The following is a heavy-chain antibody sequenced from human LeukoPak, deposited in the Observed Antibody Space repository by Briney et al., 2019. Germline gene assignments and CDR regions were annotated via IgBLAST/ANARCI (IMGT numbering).Heavy chain of an antibody. V-gene: IGHV4-4*09. CDR3: ARVTATYDWFDP. D-gene: IGHD2-21*02. J-gene: IGHJ5*02. CDR1: GGSISSYY. CDR2: IYSSGST. Sequence: SETLSLTCTVSGGSISSYYWSWIRQPPGKGLEWIGYIYSSGSTNYNPSLKSRVTISVDTSKNQFSLKLSSVTAADTAVYYCARVTATYDWFDPWGQGTLVTVSS.